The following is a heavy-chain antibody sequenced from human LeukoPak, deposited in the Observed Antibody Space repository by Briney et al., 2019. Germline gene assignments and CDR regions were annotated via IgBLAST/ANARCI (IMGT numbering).Heavy chain of an antibody. CDR3: AIENLGYFDS. D-gene: IGHD6-13*01. CDR1: TFTFSSYS. CDR2: ISGSSVTI. J-gene: IGHJ4*02. V-gene: IGHV3-48*01. Sequence: PGGSLRLSCTVSTFTFSSYSMNWVRRAPGKGLEWVSYISGSSVTIYYAGSVKGRFTISRDNAKNSLYLQMNNLRAEDTAVYYCAIENLGYFDSWGQGTLVTVSS.